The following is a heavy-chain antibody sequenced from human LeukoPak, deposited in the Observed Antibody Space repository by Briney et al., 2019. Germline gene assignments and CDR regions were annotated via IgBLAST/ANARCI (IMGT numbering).Heavy chain of an antibody. J-gene: IGHJ5*02. CDR2: MNTNDGGI. CDR1: GHGFTGYH. CDR3: VGEAPGAFHH. V-gene: IGHV1-2*02. Sequence: ASVKVSCKASGHGFTGYHIHWVRQAPGQGLEWMAWMNTNDGGISYAQRIQGRVTVTRDTSISTAYMDLSGLRSDDTATYYCVGEAPGAFHHWGQGSPVTVSS.